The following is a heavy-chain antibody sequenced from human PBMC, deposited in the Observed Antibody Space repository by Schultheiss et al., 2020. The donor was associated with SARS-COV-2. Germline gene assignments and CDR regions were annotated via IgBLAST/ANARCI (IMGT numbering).Heavy chain of an antibody. CDR1: GFTFSNYG. CDR2: IWYDGSNK. J-gene: IGHJ4*02. CDR3: ARGGEGIGLDY. D-gene: IGHD1-26*01. Sequence: GESLKISCAASGFTFSNYGMHWVRQAPGKGLEWVAVIWYDGSNKYYVDSVKGRFTISRDNSKNTLYLQMNSLRAEDTAVYYCARGGEGIGLDYWGQGTLVTVSS. V-gene: IGHV3-33*01.